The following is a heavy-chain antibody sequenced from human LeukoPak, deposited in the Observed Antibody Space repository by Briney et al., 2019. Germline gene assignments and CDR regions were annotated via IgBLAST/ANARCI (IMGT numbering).Heavy chain of an antibody. D-gene: IGHD6-19*01. V-gene: IGHV5-51*01. CDR3: ARLLRTRASGWTPPTY. CDR2: IYPRDSTA. Sequence: GESLKISCKGSGYSFSSYWIVWVRQMPGKGPEWMGIIYPRDSTATYNPSFQGQVTMSADTSISTVYLQWSSLKTSDTAIYFCARLLRTRASGWTPPTYWGQGTLVTVSS. J-gene: IGHJ4*02. CDR1: GYSFSSYW.